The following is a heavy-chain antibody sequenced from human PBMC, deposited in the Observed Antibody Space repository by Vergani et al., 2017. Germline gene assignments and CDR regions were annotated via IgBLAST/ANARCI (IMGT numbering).Heavy chain of an antibody. CDR2: IYYSGST. V-gene: IGHV4-31*03. D-gene: IGHD3-3*01. CDR1: GGSISSGGYY. Sequence: QVQLQESGPGLVKPSQTLSLTFTVSGGSISSGGYYWSWIRQHPGKGLEWIGYIYYSGSTYYNPSLKSRVTISIDTSKNQFSLKLSSVTAADTAVYYCARVRKRLLEWLLFDYWGQGTLVTVSS. J-gene: IGHJ4*02. CDR3: ARVRKRLLEWLLFDY.